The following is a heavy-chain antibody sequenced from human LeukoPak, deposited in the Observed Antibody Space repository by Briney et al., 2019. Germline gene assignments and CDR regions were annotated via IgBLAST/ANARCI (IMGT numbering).Heavy chain of an antibody. J-gene: IGHJ4*02. D-gene: IGHD3/OR15-3a*01. V-gene: IGHV3-7*01. Sequence: GGSLRLSCAASGFVFSSYWMIWVRQAPGKGLEWVASIGKDGSEKSYVDSVKGRFTISRDNARNSLYLQMSSLRVDDTAVYYCARKFFGLKMEIGGRGTLVSVSS. CDR2: IGKDGSEK. CDR1: GFVFSSYW. CDR3: ARKFFGLKMEI.